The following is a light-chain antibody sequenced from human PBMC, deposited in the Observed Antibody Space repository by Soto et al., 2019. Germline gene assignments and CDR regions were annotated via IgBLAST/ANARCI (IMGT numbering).Light chain of an antibody. Sequence: DIVLTQSPLSLPVTPGDPASISCRSNQSLLHRDGNNYLDWFLQKPGQSPQLLIYLGSNRASGFPDRFSDSGSGTDFTLKISRVEAEDGGVDYCMQSLKVFLTFGVRTKVEIK. CDR2: LGS. V-gene: IGKV2-28*01. J-gene: IGKJ4*01. CDR1: QSLLHRDGNNY. CDR3: MQSLKVFLT.